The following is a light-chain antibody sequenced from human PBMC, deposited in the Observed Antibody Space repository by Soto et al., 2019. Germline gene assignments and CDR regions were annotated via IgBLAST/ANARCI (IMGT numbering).Light chain of an antibody. CDR1: SSDVGGYNY. J-gene: IGLJ1*01. CDR3: SSYTSGSTLV. V-gene: IGLV2-14*01. CDR2: EVS. Sequence: QSVLTQPASVSGSPGQSITISCPGTSSDVGGYNYVSWYQQHPGKAPKLMIYEVSNRPSGVSNRFSGSKSGNTASLTISGLQAEGEADYYCSSYTSGSTLVFGTGTKVTVL.